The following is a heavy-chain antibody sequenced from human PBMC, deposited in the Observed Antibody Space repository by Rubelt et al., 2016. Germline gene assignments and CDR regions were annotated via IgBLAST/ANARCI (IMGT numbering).Heavy chain of an antibody. V-gene: IGHV1-18*04. J-gene: IGHJ4*02. Sequence: QVQLVQSGAEVKKPGASVKVSCKASGYTFTTYGLSWVRQAPGQGLEWMGWISVYNGNTNYAQNLPGRVTMTTDTSTRTGYIELRSLRPDDTAIYYCARGDCSGGGCYSVRQYWGQGTLVTVSS. CDR3: ARGDCSGGGCYSVRQY. CDR1: GYTFTTYG. CDR2: ISVYNGNT. D-gene: IGHD2-15*01.